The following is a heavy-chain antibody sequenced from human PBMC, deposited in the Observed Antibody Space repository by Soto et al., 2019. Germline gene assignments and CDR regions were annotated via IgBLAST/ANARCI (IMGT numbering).Heavy chain of an antibody. V-gene: IGHV4-34*01. CDR3: ARGDSAYYFDY. Sequence: PSETLSLTCAVYGGSFSGYYWSLIRQPPGKGLEWIGEINHSGSTNYNPSLKSRVTISVDTSKNQFSLKLSSVTAADTAVYYCARGDSAYYFDYWGQGTLVTVSS. CDR1: GGSFSGYY. D-gene: IGHD5-18*01. J-gene: IGHJ4*02. CDR2: INHSGST.